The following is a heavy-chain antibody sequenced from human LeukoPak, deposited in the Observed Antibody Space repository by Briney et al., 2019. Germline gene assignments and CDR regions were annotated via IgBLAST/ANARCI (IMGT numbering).Heavy chain of an antibody. Sequence: GGSLRLSCAASGFTFSSYAMHWVRQAPGKGLEWVAVISYDGSNKYYADSVKGRFTTSRVNSKNTLYLQMNSLRAEDTAVYYCARFSDSSSFDYWGQGTLVTVSS. CDR2: ISYDGSNK. J-gene: IGHJ4*02. D-gene: IGHD6-13*01. V-gene: IGHV3-30-3*01. CDR1: GFTFSSYA. CDR3: ARFSDSSSFDY.